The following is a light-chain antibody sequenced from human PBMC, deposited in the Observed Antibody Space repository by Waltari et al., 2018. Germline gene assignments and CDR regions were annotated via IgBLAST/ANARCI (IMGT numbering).Light chain of an antibody. CDR2: EDS. CDR1: NIGRKS. J-gene: IGLJ2*01. CDR3: QVWDSSSDHVV. Sequence: SYVLTQPPSVSVAPGKTARITCGGNNIGRKSGHWYQQKPGQAPVLVVYEDSDRPSGIPGRFSGSNSGNTATLTISRVEAGDEADYYCQVWDSSSDHVVFGGGTKLTVL. V-gene: IGLV3-21*03.